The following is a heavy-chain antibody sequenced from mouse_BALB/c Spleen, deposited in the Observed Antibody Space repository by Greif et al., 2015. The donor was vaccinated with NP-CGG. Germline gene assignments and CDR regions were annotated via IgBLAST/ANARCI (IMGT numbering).Heavy chain of an antibody. D-gene: IGHD1-1*01. CDR1: GFNIKDTY. J-gene: IGHJ4*01. CDR3: ANPYGSSYYAMDY. V-gene: IGHV14-3*02. Sequence: EVQLQESGAGLVKPGASVKLSCTASGFNIKDTYMHWVKQRPEQGLEWIGRIDPANGNTKYDPKFQGKATITADTSSNTAYLQLSSLTSEDTAVYYCANPYGSSYYAMDYWGQGTSVTVSS. CDR2: IDPANGNT.